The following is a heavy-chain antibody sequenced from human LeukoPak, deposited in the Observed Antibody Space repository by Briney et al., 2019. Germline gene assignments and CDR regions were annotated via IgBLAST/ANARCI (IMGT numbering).Heavy chain of an antibody. CDR3: ASAGYSSSWGFDP. V-gene: IGHV4-59*01. CDR2: IYDSGST. J-gene: IGHJ5*02. Sequence: SETLSLTCTVSGGSISSFYWSWIRQPPGKGLEWIGYIYDSGSTNYNPSLKSRVTISVDTSKNQFSLKLSSVTAADTAMYYCASAGYSSSWGFDPWGQGTLVTVSS. CDR1: GGSISSFY. D-gene: IGHD6-13*01.